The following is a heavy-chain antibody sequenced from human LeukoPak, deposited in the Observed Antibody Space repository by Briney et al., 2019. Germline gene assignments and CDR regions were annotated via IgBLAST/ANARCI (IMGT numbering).Heavy chain of an antibody. CDR3: AREGLRYFDWLRNDAFDI. Sequence: SETLSLTCTVSGGSISSSSYYWGWIRQPPGKGLEWIGSIYYSGSTYYNPSLKSRVTISVDTSKNQFSLKLSSVTAADTTVYYCAREGLRYFDWLRNDAFDIWGQGTMVTVSS. J-gene: IGHJ3*02. D-gene: IGHD3-9*01. CDR2: IYYSGST. V-gene: IGHV4-39*07. CDR1: GGSISSSSYY.